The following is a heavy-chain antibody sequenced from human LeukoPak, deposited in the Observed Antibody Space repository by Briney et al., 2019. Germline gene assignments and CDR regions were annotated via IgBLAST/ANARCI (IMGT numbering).Heavy chain of an antibody. D-gene: IGHD6-19*01. CDR3: AKLIAVAGTDDY. J-gene: IGHJ4*02. V-gene: IGHV3-23*01. CDR2: ISDSGDST. CDR1: GFTFSSYA. Sequence: GGSLRLSCAASGFTFSSYAMSWVRQAPGKGLEWGSSISDSGDSTYYADSVKGRFTISRDNSKDTLYLQMNSLRAEDTAVYYCAKLIAVAGTDDYWGQGTLVTVSS.